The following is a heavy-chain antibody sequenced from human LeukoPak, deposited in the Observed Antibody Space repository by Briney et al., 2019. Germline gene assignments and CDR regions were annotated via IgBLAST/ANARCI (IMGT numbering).Heavy chain of an antibody. CDR3: AKFGPSFDP. CDR1: GFTFSSYG. CDR2: IWYDGSNK. V-gene: IGHV3-33*06. Sequence: GGSLRLSCAASGFTFSSYGMHWVRQAPGKGLEWVAVIWYDGSNKYYADSVKGRFTISRDNSKNTLYLQMNSLRAEDTAVYYCAKFGPSFDPWGQGTPVTVSS. J-gene: IGHJ5*02. D-gene: IGHD3-10*01.